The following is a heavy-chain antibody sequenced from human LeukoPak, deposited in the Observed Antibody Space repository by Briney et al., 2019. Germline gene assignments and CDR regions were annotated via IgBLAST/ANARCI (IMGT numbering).Heavy chain of an antibody. D-gene: IGHD2/OR15-2a*01. CDR3: ARALSKSSTHYYYYMDV. CDR2: ISAYNGNT. V-gene: IGHV1-2*02. J-gene: IGHJ6*03. Sequence: GASVKVSCKASGYTFTSYYMHWVRQAPGQGLEWMGWISAYNGNTNYAQKFQGRVTMTRDTSISTAYMELSSLRSEDTAVYYCARALSKSSTHYYYYMDVWGKGTTVTVSS. CDR1: GYTFTSYY.